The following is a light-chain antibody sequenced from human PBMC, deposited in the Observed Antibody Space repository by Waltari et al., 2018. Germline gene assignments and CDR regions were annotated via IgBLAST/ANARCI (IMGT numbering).Light chain of an antibody. CDR3: QQYDNWPPAT. Sequence: EIVMTQSTATLSVSPGERVTLSCRASQSVSSKLAWYQQKGGQAPRLLIYGSSTRATGIPARFSGSGSGTEFTLTISSLQSEDFAVYYCQQYDNWPPATFGQGTKVEI. CDR1: QSVSSK. CDR2: GSS. V-gene: IGKV3-15*01. J-gene: IGKJ1*01.